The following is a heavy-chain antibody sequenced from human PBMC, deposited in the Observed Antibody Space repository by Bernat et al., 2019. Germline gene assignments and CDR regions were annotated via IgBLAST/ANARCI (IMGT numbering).Heavy chain of an antibody. J-gene: IGHJ4*02. CDR1: GFTFSSYA. V-gene: IGHV3-23*01. Sequence: EVQLLESGGGLVQPGGSLRLSCAASGFTFSSYAMSWVRQAPGKGLEWVSALSGSGGSTYYADSVKGRFTISRDNSKNTLYLQMNSLRAEDTDVYYCAKPDGSGWYYYFDYWGQGTLVTVSS. D-gene: IGHD6-19*01. CDR2: LSGSGGST. CDR3: AKPDGSGWYYYFDY.